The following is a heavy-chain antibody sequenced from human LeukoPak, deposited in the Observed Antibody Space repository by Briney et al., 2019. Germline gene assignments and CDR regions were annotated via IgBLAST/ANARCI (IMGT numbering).Heavy chain of an antibody. Sequence: GGSLRLSCAASGFTFSTSGMHWVRQAPGQGPEWVAFIRHDGSTKYYADSVKGRFTISRDNAKNSLYLQMNSLRAEDTAVYYCARVSAAGMNRYYFDYWGQGTLVTVSS. CDR3: ARVSAAGMNRYYFDY. V-gene: IGHV3-30*02. CDR2: IRHDGSTK. J-gene: IGHJ4*02. CDR1: GFTFSTSG. D-gene: IGHD6-13*01.